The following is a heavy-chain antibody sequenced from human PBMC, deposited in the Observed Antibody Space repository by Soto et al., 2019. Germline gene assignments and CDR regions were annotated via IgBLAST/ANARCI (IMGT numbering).Heavy chain of an antibody. V-gene: IGHV1-18*04. CDR2: ISAYNGNT. CDR1: GYTFTSYG. Sequence: ASVKVSCKASGYTFTSYGISWVRQAPGQGLEWMGWISAYNGNTNYAQKLQGRVTMTTDTSTSTAYMELRSLRSDDTAVYYCARVYSSSSYYYYYGTDVWGQGTTVTVS. J-gene: IGHJ6*02. D-gene: IGHD6-13*01. CDR3: ARVYSSSSYYYYYGTDV.